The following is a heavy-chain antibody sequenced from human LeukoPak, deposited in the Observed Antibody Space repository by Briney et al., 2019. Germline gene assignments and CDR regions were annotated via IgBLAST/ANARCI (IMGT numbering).Heavy chain of an antibody. Sequence: GGSLRLSCAASGFTFSSYAMSWARQAPGKGLEWVSAISGSGGSTDYADSVKGRFTISRDNSKNTLYLQMNSLRAEDTAVYYCAKDSSRYFDWLLFPNWGQGTLVTVSS. J-gene: IGHJ4*02. CDR1: GFTFSSYA. D-gene: IGHD3-9*01. V-gene: IGHV3-23*01. CDR2: ISGSGGST. CDR3: AKDSSRYFDWLLFPN.